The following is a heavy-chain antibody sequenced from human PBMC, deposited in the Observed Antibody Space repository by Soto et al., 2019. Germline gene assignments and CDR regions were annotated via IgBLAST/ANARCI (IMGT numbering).Heavy chain of an antibody. J-gene: IGHJ6*02. CDR1: GYTFTDNY. V-gene: IGHV1-2*06. D-gene: IGHD6-19*01. Sequence: QVQLVQSGADVKKPGASVNVSCKASGYTFTDNYIHWVRQAPGHWLEGMGRINPNSDATNYAQKFQVRVTMNRDTSISTAYLELNRLSSDDTSVDYCARDQSPSSGWPGMDVWGQGTTVTVSS. CDR3: ARDQSPSSGWPGMDV. CDR2: INPNSDAT.